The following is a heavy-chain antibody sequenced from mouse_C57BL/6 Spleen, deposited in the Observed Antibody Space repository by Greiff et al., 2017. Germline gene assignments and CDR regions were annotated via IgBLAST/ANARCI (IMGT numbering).Heavy chain of an antibody. V-gene: IGHV1-7*01. J-gene: IGHJ3*01. CDR1: GYTFTSYW. D-gene: IGHD1-1*02. Sequence: QVQLQQSGADLVKPGASVKLSCKASGYTFTSYWMHWVKQRPGQGLEWIGYINPSSGYTTYNQKFKGKATLTADKSSSTAYMKRSRLTYEDSAVYTGARECGGTYGGKGTLVTVSA. CDR3: ARECGGTY. CDR2: INPSSGYT.